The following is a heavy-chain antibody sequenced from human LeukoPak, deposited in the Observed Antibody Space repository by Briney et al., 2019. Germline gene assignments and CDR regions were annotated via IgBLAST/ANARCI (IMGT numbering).Heavy chain of an antibody. Sequence: GGSLRLSCAASGFTFSHYGMHWVRQAPGKGLEWMALMSFDDNNKYYLDSVKGRFTISRDNSKNTLSLQMNSLRAEDTAVYYCARDGTVTYYFDYWGQGTLVTVSS. D-gene: IGHD4-11*01. J-gene: IGHJ4*02. CDR3: ARDGTVTYYFDY. CDR1: GFTFSHYG. CDR2: MSFDDNNK. V-gene: IGHV3-30*03.